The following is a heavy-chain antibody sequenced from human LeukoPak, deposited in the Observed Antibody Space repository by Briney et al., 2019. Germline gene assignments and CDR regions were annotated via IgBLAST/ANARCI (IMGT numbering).Heavy chain of an antibody. V-gene: IGHV3-74*01. CDR2: IHSDGSST. J-gene: IGHJ5*02. CDR1: GFTFSSYW. D-gene: IGHD2-15*01. Sequence: GGSLRLSCAASGFTFSSYWMHWVRQAPGKGLVWVSRIHSDGSSTSYADSVKGRFTISRDNAKNTLYLQMNSLRAEGTAVYYCARSRLGYCSGGSCYSFWFDPWGQGTLVTVSS. CDR3: ARSRLGYCSGGSCYSFWFDP.